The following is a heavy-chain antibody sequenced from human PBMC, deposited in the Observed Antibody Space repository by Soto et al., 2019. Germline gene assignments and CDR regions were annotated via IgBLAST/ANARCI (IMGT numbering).Heavy chain of an antibody. Sequence: GGSLRLSCAASGFTFSSYAMSWVRQAPGKGLEWVSAISGSGGSTYYADSVKGRFITSREDSKNTLYLQMNSLRAEDTAVYYCAKDFRVLRFLGWLLSDNDAFDIWGQGTMVTVSS. CDR2: ISGSGGST. D-gene: IGHD3-3*01. CDR1: GFTFSSYA. CDR3: AKDFRVLRFLGWLLSDNDAFDI. V-gene: IGHV3-23*01. J-gene: IGHJ3*02.